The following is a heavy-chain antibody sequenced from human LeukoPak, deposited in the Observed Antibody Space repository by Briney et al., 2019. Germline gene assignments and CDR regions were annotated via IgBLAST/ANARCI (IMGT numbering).Heavy chain of an antibody. V-gene: IGHV4-4*02. CDR2: IYHTGNT. J-gene: IGHJ4*02. D-gene: IGHD6-13*01. CDR3: ARHISTYQL. Sequence: PSGTLSLTCAVSGVSISSGHLWSWVRQSPGKGPEWIGEIYHTGNTKYNPSLKSRVTISVDTSKNQFSLKLSSVTTADTAVYYCARHISTYQLWGQGTLVTVSS. CDR1: GVSISSGHL.